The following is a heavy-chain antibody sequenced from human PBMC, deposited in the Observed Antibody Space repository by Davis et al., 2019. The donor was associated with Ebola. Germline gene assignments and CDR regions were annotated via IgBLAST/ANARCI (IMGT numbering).Heavy chain of an antibody. J-gene: IGHJ6*04. Sequence: PGGSLRLSCAASGFTFSSYAMSWVRQAPGKGLEWVAVISYDGSNKYYADSVKGRFTISRDNSKNTLYLQMNSLRAEDTAVYYCARAWPYSSSGEDPARYYYGMDVWGKGTTVTVSS. V-gene: IGHV3-30-3*01. D-gene: IGHD6-6*01. CDR1: GFTFSSYA. CDR2: ISYDGSNK. CDR3: ARAWPYSSSGEDPARYYYGMDV.